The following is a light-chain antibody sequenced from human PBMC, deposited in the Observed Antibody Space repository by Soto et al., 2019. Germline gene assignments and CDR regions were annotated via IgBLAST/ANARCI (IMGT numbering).Light chain of an antibody. J-gene: IGLJ1*01. CDR1: SSNIGAGYD. CDR3: QSYDSSLSAHYV. CDR2: GNS. Sequence: SVLTKPPSVSGAPGQRVTISCTGSSSNIGAGYDVHWYQQLPGTAPKLLIYGNSNRPSGVPDRFSGSKSGTSASLAITGLQAEDEADYYCQSYDSSLSAHYVFGTGTKLTVL. V-gene: IGLV1-40*01.